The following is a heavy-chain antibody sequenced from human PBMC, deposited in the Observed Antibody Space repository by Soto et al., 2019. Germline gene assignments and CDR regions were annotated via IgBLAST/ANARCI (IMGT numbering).Heavy chain of an antibody. CDR3: ARDLQGAARYYYCGMDV. CDR1: GGTFSSYA. Sequence: QVQLVQSGAEVKKPGSSVKVSCKASGGTFSSYAISWVRQAPGQGLEWMGGIIPIFGTANYAQKFQGRVTITADVSTSTAYMELSSWGSEDTAVYYCARDLQGAARYYYCGMDVWGQGTTVTVSS. CDR2: IIPIFGTA. J-gene: IGHJ6*02. V-gene: IGHV1-69*12. D-gene: IGHD6-6*01.